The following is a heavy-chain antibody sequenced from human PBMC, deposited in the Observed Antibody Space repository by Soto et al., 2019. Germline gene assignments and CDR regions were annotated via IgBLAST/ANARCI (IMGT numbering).Heavy chain of an antibody. CDR2: IIPIFGTA. CDR3: ARTIAAATNYYYYGMDV. CDR1: GGTFSSYA. D-gene: IGHD6-13*01. Sequence: SVKVSCKASGGTFSSYAISWVRQAPGQGLEWMGGIIPIFGTANYAQKFQGRVTITADESTSTAYMELSSLRSEDAAVYYCARTIAAATNYYYYGMDVWGQGTTVTVSS. J-gene: IGHJ6*02. V-gene: IGHV1-69*13.